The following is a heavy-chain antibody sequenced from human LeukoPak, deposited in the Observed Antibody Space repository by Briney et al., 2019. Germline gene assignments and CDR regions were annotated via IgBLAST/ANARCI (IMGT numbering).Heavy chain of an antibody. CDR3: ARGISFGVVISLNWFDP. CDR1: GGSISSSSYY. J-gene: IGHJ5*02. D-gene: IGHD3-3*01. CDR2: IYYSGST. V-gene: IGHV4-39*07. Sequence: SETLSLTCTVSGGSISSSSYYWGWIRQPPGKGLEWIGSIYYSGSTYYNPSLKSRVTISVDTSKNQFSLKLSSVTAADTAVYYCARGISFGVVISLNWFDPWGQGTLVTVSS.